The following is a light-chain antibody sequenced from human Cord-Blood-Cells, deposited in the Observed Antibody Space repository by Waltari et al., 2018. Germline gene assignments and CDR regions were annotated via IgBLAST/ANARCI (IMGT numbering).Light chain of an antibody. CDR3: QSYDSSLSGVV. CDR2: GNS. CDR1: SSNIGAGYD. V-gene: IGLV1-40*01. Sequence: QSVLTRPPSVSGAPGQRVTISCTGSSSNIGAGYDVHWYQQLPGTAPKLLIYGNSNRPSGVPDRFSGSKSGTSASLAITGLQAEDEADYYCQSYDSSLSGVVFGGRTKLTVL. J-gene: IGLJ2*01.